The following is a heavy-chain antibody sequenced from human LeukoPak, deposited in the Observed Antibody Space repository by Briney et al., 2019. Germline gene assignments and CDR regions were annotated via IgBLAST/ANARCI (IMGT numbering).Heavy chain of an antibody. D-gene: IGHD6-19*01. CDR2: INPAGGTT. V-gene: IGHV1-46*01. J-gene: IGHJ4*02. Sequence: ASVTVSCKASGYSFTSYYIHWVRQTPGQGLEWLGIINPAGGTTSYAPRFQDRFAMTSDTSTNTVYMELSSLRSEDTAVYYCARDLISSSGWDFDYWGQGTLVSVSS. CDR3: ARDLISSSGWDFDY. CDR1: GYSFTSYY.